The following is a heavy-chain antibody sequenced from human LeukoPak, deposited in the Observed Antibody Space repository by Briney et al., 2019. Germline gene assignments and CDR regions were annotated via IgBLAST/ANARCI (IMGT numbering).Heavy chain of an antibody. CDR1: GGSISSYY. V-gene: IGHV4-59*01. CDR2: IYYSGST. CDR3: ARQGIAAAGSNDDAFDI. D-gene: IGHD6-13*01. Sequence: SETLSLTCTVSGGSISSYYWSWIRQPPGKGLEWIGYIYYSGSTNYNPSLKSRVTISVDTSKNQFSLKLSSVTAADTTVYYCARQGIAAAGSNDDAFDIWGQGTMVTVSS. J-gene: IGHJ3*02.